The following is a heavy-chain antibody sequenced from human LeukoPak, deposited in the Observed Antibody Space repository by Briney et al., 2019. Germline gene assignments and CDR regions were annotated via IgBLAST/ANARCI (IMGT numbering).Heavy chain of an antibody. V-gene: IGHV3-9*01. Sequence: PGRSLRLSCAASGFTFDDYAMHWVRQAPGKGLEWVSGISWNSGSIGYADSVKGRFTISRDNAKNSLYLQMNSLRAEDTALYYCAKDILGKAAALDYWGQGTLVTVSS. CDR2: ISWNSGSI. CDR3: AKDILGKAAALDY. D-gene: IGHD6-13*01. CDR1: GFTFDDYA. J-gene: IGHJ4*02.